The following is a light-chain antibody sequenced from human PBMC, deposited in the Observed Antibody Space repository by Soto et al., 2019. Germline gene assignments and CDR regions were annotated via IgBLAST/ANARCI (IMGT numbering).Light chain of an antibody. J-gene: IGKJ4*01. Sequence: ESVLTQSPATLSLSTGERATLSCRASPSVSNSLAWYQHKPGQAPRLLIYDAFNRATGVPTRFSGSGSGTDFTLTISSLEPEDFAVYYCQQRNRWPPVTFGGGTRVEIK. CDR2: DAF. V-gene: IGKV3-11*01. CDR1: PSVSNS. CDR3: QQRNRWPPVT.